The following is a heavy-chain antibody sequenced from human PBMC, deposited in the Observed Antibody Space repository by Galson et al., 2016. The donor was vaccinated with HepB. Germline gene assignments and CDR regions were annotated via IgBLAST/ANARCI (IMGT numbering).Heavy chain of an antibody. CDR2: INPDGNEK. CDR3: AREKDSSSWYNFDY. J-gene: IGHJ4*02. CDR1: GLKFSTYW. Sequence: SLRLSCAVSGLKFSTYWMTWVHQAPGKGLEWVATINPDGNEKAYVDSVKGRFTISRDNSKNTLFLQMNSLRAEDTAVYYCAREKDSSSWYNFDYWGQGTLVTVSS. D-gene: IGHD6-13*01. V-gene: IGHV3-7*01.